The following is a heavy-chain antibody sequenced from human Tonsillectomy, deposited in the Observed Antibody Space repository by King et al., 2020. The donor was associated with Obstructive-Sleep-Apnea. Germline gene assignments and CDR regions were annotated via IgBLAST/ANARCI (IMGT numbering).Heavy chain of an antibody. CDR3: ARTSSSWWGFDY. V-gene: IGHV3-11*01. J-gene: IGHJ4*02. Sequence: VQLVESGGGLVKPGGSLRLSCAASGFTFCDYYMSWIRQAPGKGLEWVSYISSSGSIIYCANSLKGRFTVSRDNAKKSLYLQMNSLRAEDTAVYYCARTSSSWWGFDYWGQGTLVTVSS. CDR1: GFTFCDYY. D-gene: IGHD2-8*02. CDR2: ISSSGSII.